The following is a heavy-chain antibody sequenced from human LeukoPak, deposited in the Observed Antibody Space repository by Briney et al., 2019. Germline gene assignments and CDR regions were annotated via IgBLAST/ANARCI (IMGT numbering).Heavy chain of an antibody. D-gene: IGHD3-10*02. Sequence: GSVRDSSMSPGYTFTAYYMHRVRPAPGQGLEWMGWINPDSGGTNYAQKFQGRVTMTRDTSISTAYMELNRLRSDDTAVYYCARVTLKMLGFECWGQGTPVTVSS. CDR1: GYTFTAYY. CDR3: ARVTLKMLGFEC. CDR2: INPDSGGT. J-gene: IGHJ4*02. V-gene: IGHV1-2*02.